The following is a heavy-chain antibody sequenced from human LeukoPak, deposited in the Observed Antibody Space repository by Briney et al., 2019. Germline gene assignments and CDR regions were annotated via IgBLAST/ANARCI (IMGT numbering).Heavy chain of an antibody. CDR1: GGTFSSYT. V-gene: IGHV1-69*13. CDR2: IIPIFGTA. CDR3: AVITGTRFDY. Sequence: SVKVSCKASGGTFSSYTISWVRQAPGQGLEWMGGIIPIFGTANYAQKFQGRVTITADESTSTAYMGLSSLRSEDTAVYYCAVITGTRFDYWGQGTLVTVSS. J-gene: IGHJ4*02. D-gene: IGHD1-20*01.